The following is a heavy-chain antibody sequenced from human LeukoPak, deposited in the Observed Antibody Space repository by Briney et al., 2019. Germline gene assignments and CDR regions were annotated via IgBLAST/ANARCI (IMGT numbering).Heavy chain of an antibody. Sequence: SETLSLTCAVYGGSFSGYYWSWIRQPPGKGLEWIGEINHSGSTNYNPSLKSRVTISVDTSKNQFSLKLSSVTAADTAVYYCARGKAAVAGTSWFDPWGQGTLVTVSS. CDR2: INHSGST. CDR3: ARGKAAVAGTSWFDP. J-gene: IGHJ5*02. CDR1: GGSFSGYY. D-gene: IGHD6-19*01. V-gene: IGHV4-34*01.